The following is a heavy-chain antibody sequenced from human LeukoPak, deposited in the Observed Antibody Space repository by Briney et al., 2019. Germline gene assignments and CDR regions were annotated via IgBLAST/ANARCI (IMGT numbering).Heavy chain of an antibody. CDR2: IYHSGST. Sequence: SETLSLTCTVSGGSIRSGDNYWSWIRQPPGKGLEWIGFIYHSGSTYYNPSLESRVTVSVDTSKNQFSLKLRSVTAADTAVYYCARDSSDASYVVWGQGKLVTVSS. CDR1: GGSIRSGDNY. V-gene: IGHV4-30-4*01. J-gene: IGHJ4*02. CDR3: ARDSSDASYVV. D-gene: IGHD1-26*01.